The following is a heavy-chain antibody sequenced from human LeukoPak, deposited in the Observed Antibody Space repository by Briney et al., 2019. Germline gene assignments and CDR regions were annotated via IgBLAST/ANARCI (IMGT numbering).Heavy chain of an antibody. CDR1: GGTFSSYA. CDR2: IIPILGIA. D-gene: IGHD5-12*01. Sequence: GASVNVSCKASGGTFSSYAISWVRQAPGQGLEWMGRIIPILGIANYAQKFQGRVTITADKSTSTAYMELSSLRSEDTAVYYCARGRGYSGYFDYWGQGTLVTVSS. J-gene: IGHJ4*02. V-gene: IGHV1-69*04. CDR3: ARGRGYSGYFDY.